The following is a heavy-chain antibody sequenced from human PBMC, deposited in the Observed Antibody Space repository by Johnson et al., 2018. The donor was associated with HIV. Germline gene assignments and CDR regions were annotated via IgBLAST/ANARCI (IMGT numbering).Heavy chain of an antibody. CDR1: GFTVSRNY. Sequence: VQLVESGGGLVKPGGSLRLSCAASGFTVSRNYMSWVRQAPGKGLEWVSVIYSGGSTYHADSVKGRFTISRDNSKNTRYLQMNSLRAEDTAVYYCARGPSGRWLQTGAFDIWGQGTMVTVSS. D-gene: IGHD5-24*01. CDR2: IYSGGST. J-gene: IGHJ3*02. V-gene: IGHV3-66*01. CDR3: ARGPSGRWLQTGAFDI.